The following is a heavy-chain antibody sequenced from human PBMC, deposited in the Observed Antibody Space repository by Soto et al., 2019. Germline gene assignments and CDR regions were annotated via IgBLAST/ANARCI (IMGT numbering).Heavy chain of an antibody. V-gene: IGHV1-3*01. J-gene: IGHJ3*02. CDR2: INAGNGNA. CDR1: GYTFTTYA. CDR3: ARKSGTYSAFDI. D-gene: IGHD1-26*01. Sequence: ASVKVSCKASGYTFTTYAMHWVRQAPGQRLEWMGWINAGNGNAKYSQKFQGRVTITRDTSASTAYMEVSSLRSEDTALYYCARKSGTYSAFDIWGQGTMVTVSS.